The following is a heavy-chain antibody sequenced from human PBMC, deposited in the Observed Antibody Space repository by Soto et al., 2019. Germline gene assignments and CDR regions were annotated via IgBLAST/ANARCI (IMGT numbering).Heavy chain of an antibody. J-gene: IGHJ6*03. CDR3: ARGRRYDFWSGYSYDTKNYYYYYMDV. D-gene: IGHD3-3*01. CDR1: GGSFSGYY. V-gene: IGHV4-34*01. CDR2: INHSGST. Sequence: QVQLQQWGAGLLKPSETLSLTCAVYGGSFSGYYWSWIRQPPGKGLEWIGEINHSGSTNYNPSLKSRVTISVDTSMNQFSLKLSSVTAADTAVYYCARGRRYDFWSGYSYDTKNYYYYYMDVWGKGTTVTVSS.